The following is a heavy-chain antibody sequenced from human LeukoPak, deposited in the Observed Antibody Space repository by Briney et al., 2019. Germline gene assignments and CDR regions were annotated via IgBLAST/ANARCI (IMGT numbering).Heavy chain of an antibody. CDR2: TNPNSGGT. J-gene: IGHJ4*02. D-gene: IGHD3-22*01. CDR3: ASYDSSGYYFDY. Sequence: GASVKVPCKASGYTFTGYYMHWVRQAPGQGLEWMGWTNPNSGGTNYAQKFQGRVTMTRDTSISTAYMELSRLRSDDTAAYYCASYDSSGYYFDYWGQGTLVTVSS. V-gene: IGHV1-2*02. CDR1: GYTFTGYY.